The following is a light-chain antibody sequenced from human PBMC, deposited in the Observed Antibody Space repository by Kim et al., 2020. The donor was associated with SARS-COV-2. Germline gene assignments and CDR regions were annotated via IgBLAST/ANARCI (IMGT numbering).Light chain of an antibody. Sequence: ASVGDRVTSTCRASQGISSSLAWYQQKPGEAPNLLIYAASTLHTGVPSRFSGSGSGTDFTLTISNLQPEDFATYYCQQLNSFPLTFGGGTKVDIK. CDR2: AAS. J-gene: IGKJ4*01. V-gene: IGKV1-9*01. CDR1: QGISSS. CDR3: QQLNSFPLT.